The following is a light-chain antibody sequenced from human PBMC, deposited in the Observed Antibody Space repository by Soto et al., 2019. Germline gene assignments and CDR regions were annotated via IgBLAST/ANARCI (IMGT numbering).Light chain of an antibody. CDR2: AAS. CDR3: QQANTFPLT. CDR1: QSIRNY. V-gene: IGKV1-39*01. J-gene: IGKJ5*01. Sequence: DIQMTQSPSSLSASVGDRVTITCRASQSIRNYLNWYQQKPGKAPKVLIYAASSLQSGVPSRFSGSGSGTAFTLTISSLQPEDFATYYCQQANTFPLTFGQGTRLEIK.